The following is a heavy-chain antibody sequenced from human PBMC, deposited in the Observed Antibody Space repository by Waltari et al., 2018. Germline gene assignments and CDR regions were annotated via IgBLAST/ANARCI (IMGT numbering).Heavy chain of an antibody. J-gene: IGHJ4*02. V-gene: IGHV5-51*01. CDR3: ATHGQYSNPFDY. CDR2: INLDDSDT. CDR1: GYSFTNYW. D-gene: IGHD6-6*01. Sequence: EVQLVQSGAEVKKPGESLKISCKGSGYSFTNYWIGWVRQMPGRGLEWMGIINLDDSDTRYSPSFLGQVTISADKSISTAYLQWSSLKASDTAMYYCATHGQYSNPFDYWGQGTLVTVSS.